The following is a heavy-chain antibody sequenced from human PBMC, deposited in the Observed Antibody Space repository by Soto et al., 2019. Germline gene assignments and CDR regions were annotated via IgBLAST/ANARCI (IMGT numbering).Heavy chain of an antibody. CDR1: GGSISSSNW. CDR2: IYHSGST. CDR3: ARVRGSYYLFVFDY. V-gene: IGHV4-4*02. D-gene: IGHD1-26*01. Sequence: SETLSLTCAVSGGSISSSNWWSWVRQPPGKGLEWIGEIYHSGSTNYNPSLKSRVTISVDKSKNQFSLKLSSVTAADTAVYYCARVRGSYYLFVFDYWGQGTLVTVSS. J-gene: IGHJ4*02.